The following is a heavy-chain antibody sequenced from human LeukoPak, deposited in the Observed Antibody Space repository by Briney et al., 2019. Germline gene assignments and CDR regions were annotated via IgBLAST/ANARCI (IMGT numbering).Heavy chain of an antibody. Sequence: GASVKVSCKASGGTFSSYAISWVRQAPGQGLEWMGRIIPIFGIVNYAQKFQGRVTITADKSTSTAYMELSSLRSEDTAVYYCARASHDYSNSDFGYWGQGTLVTVSS. CDR1: GGTFSSYA. V-gene: IGHV1-69*04. CDR3: ARASHDYSNSDFGY. CDR2: IIPIFGIV. J-gene: IGHJ4*02. D-gene: IGHD4-11*01.